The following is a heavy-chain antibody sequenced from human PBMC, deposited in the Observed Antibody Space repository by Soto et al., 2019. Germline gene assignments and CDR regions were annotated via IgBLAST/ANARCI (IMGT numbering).Heavy chain of an antibody. V-gene: IGHV3-30*18. CDR1: GFTFSSYG. CDR3: AKEGIAVAGRWNYFDY. Sequence: QVQLVESGGGVVQPGRSLRLSCAASGFTFSSYGMHWVRQAPGKGLEWVAVISYDGSNKYYADSVKGRFTISRDNSKNXLYLQMNSLRAEDTAVYYCAKEGIAVAGRWNYFDYWGQGTLVTVSS. CDR2: ISYDGSNK. J-gene: IGHJ4*02. D-gene: IGHD6-19*01.